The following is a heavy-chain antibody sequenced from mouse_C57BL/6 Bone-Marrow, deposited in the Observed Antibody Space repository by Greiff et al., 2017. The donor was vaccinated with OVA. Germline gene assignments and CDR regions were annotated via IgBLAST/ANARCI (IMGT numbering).Heavy chain of an antibody. CDR1: GFTFSDYG. Sequence: EVKVVESGGGLVQPGGSLKLSCAASGFTFSDYGMAWVRQAPRKGPEWVAFISNLAYSIYYADTVTGRFTISRENAKNTLYLAMSSLRSEDTAMYYCARRWGMDYWGQGTSVTVSS. CDR2: ISNLAYSI. V-gene: IGHV5-15*01. J-gene: IGHJ4*01. CDR3: ARRWGMDY.